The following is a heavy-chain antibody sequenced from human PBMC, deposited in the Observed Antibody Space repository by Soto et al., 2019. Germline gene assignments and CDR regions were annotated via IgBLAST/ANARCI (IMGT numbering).Heavy chain of an antibody. CDR3: ARVKAQILSSGWYGGDDI. V-gene: IGHV3-23*01. CDR2: IRDSGHST. J-gene: IGHJ3*02. CDR1: GFTFSTYS. D-gene: IGHD6-19*01. Sequence: EVQLLESGGGLVQPGGSLRLSCAASGFTFSTYSMTWVRQAPGKGLEWVSTIRDSGHSTHYADSVRGRFAISGDNSKNTLFLQMNSLRAEDTAVYYCARVKAQILSSGWYGGDDIWGQGTMVTVSS.